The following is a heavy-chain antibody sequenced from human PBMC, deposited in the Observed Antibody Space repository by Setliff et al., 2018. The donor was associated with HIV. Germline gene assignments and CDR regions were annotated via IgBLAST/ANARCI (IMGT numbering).Heavy chain of an antibody. Sequence: SETLSLTCTVSGGSISSYYWSWIRQPPGKGLEWIGYIYYTGSTNYNPSLKSRVTISIDTSKNQFSLKLSSVTAADTAVYYCARHQGKYYDSSGYSGWFFDLWGRGTLVTVSS. CDR2: IYYTGST. V-gene: IGHV4-59*08. CDR3: ARHQGKYYDSSGYSGWFFDL. D-gene: IGHD3-22*01. CDR1: GGSISSYY. J-gene: IGHJ2*01.